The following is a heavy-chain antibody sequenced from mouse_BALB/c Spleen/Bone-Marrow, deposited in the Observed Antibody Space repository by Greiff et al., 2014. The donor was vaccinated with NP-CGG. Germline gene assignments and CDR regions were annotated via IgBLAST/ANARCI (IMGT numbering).Heavy chain of an antibody. V-gene: IGHV2-9*02. CDR2: IWAGGVT. D-gene: IGHD1-1*01. Sequence: VQLQQSGPGLVAPSQSLSITCTASGFSLTSYGVHWVRQPPGKGLEWLGVIWAGGVTNYNSALMSRLSISKDNSKNQVFLKMNSLQTDDTAMYYCARGTTGYFDYWGQGTTLTVSS. CDR3: ARGTTGYFDY. CDR1: GFSLTSYG. J-gene: IGHJ2*01.